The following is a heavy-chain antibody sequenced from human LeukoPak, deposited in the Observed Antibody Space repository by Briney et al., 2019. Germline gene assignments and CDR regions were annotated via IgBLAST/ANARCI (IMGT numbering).Heavy chain of an antibody. CDR3: ASGGSSLL. V-gene: IGHV4-38-2*02. Sequence: PSETLSLTCTVSGYSISSGYYWGWIRQPPGKGLEWIGSIYYSGSTYYNPSLKSRVTISVDTSKSQFSLKLSSVTAADAAVYYCASGGSSLLWGQGTLVTVSS. CDR1: GYSISSGYY. J-gene: IGHJ4*02. D-gene: IGHD2-15*01. CDR2: IYYSGST.